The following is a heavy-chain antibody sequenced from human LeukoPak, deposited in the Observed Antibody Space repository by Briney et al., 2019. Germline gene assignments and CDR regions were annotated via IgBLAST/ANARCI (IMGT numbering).Heavy chain of an antibody. CDR3: AREVGGPAAIPRDYYYYYMDV. J-gene: IGHJ6*03. CDR2: IIPILGTA. D-gene: IGHD2-2*02. CDR1: GGTFSSYA. Sequence: SVKVSCKASGGTFSSYAISWVRQAPEQGLEWMGGIIPILGTANYAQKFQGRVTITADESTSTAYMELSSLRSEDTAVYYCAREVGGPAAIPRDYYYYYMDVWGKGTTVTVSS. V-gene: IGHV1-69*13.